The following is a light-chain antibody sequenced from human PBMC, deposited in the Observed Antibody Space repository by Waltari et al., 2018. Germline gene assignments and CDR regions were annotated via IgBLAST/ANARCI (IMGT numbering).Light chain of an antibody. CDR1: SSNIGAGYD. Sequence: QSVLPQPPSVSGAPGQRVTISCTGSSSNIGAGYDVPWSQQLPGTAPKLRIDGNSNRPSGVPDRFSGSKSGTSASLAITGLQAEDEADYYCQSYDSSLSVVFGGGTKLTVL. CDR2: GNS. V-gene: IGLV1-40*01. CDR3: QSYDSSLSVV. J-gene: IGLJ2*01.